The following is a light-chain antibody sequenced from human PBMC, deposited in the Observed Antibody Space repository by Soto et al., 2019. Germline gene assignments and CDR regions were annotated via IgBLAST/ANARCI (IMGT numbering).Light chain of an antibody. CDR3: QQRSNWLT. Sequence: EIVLTQSPATLSLSPGEIATLSCRACQSVSSYLAWYQQKPGQAPRLLIYDASNRATGIPARFSGSGSGTDFTLTISSLEPEDFAVYYCQQRSNWLTFGGGTKVEIK. J-gene: IGKJ4*01. CDR2: DAS. CDR1: QSVSSY. V-gene: IGKV3-11*01.